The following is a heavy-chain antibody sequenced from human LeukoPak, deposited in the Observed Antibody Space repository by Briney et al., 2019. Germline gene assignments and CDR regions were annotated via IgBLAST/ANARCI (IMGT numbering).Heavy chain of an antibody. V-gene: IGHV4-38-2*02. CDR1: GYSISSGYY. Sequence: SETLSLTCTVSGYSISSGYYWGWIRQPPGKGLEWIGSIYHSGRTFYNPSLKSRVTISVDTSKNQFSLKLTSVTAADTAVYYCALTGYSSGWYVNWGQGTLVTVSS. CDR2: IYHSGRT. CDR3: ALTGYSSGWYVN. J-gene: IGHJ4*02. D-gene: IGHD6-19*01.